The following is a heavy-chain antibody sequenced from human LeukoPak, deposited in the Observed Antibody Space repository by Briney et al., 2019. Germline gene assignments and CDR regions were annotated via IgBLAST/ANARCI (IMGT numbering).Heavy chain of an antibody. D-gene: IGHD6-19*01. CDR1: GGSMSEYY. V-gene: IGHV4-4*07. Sequence: PSETLSLTCTVSGGSMSEYYWSWIRQSAEKGLEFIGRIHTSGSTNYNFSLKSRVTMSVDTSKNQFSRKLSSVTAADTAVYYCARWVAGTGRFDYWGRGTLVTVSS. CDR2: IHTSGST. J-gene: IGHJ4*02. CDR3: ARWVAGTGRFDY.